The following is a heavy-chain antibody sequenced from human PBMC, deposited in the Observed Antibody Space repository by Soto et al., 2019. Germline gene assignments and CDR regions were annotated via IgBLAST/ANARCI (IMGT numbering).Heavy chain of an antibody. CDR3: APCFGAFDY. D-gene: IGHD3-10*01. CDR2: ISYDGSNK. J-gene: IGHJ4*02. V-gene: IGHV3-30*03. Sequence: ESGGGVVQPGRSLRLSCAASGFTFSSYGMHWVRQAQGKGLEWVAVISYDGSNKYYADSVKGRFTISRDNSKNTLYLQMNSLRAEDTAVYYCAPCFGAFDYWGQGTLVTVSS. CDR1: GFTFSSYG.